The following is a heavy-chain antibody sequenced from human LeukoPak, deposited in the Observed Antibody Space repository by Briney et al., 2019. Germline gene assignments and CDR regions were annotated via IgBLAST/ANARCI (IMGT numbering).Heavy chain of an antibody. CDR1: GLTVSSSY. Sequence: GGSLRLSCAASGLTVSSSYMSWVRQAPGKGLEWVSIIYIGDNPHYADSVKDRFTISRHNSKNTLYLQMNSLRAEDTAVYYCASVRPWVFDYWGQGTLVTVSS. CDR3: ASVRPWVFDY. V-gene: IGHV3-53*04. J-gene: IGHJ4*02. CDR2: IYIGDNP.